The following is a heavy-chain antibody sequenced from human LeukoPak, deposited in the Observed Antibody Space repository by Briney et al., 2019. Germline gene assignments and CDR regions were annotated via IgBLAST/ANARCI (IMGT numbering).Heavy chain of an antibody. J-gene: IGHJ4*02. CDR3: ARCLVGYDSSGYANFDY. CDR2: ISESGSAI. Sequence: GGSLRLSCAASGFTFSSYEMNWVRLAPGKGLEWVSYISESGSAIYYADSVKGRFTISRDNAKNSLYLQMNSLRAEDTAVYYCARCLVGYDSSGYANFDYWGQGTLVTVSS. V-gene: IGHV3-48*03. D-gene: IGHD3-22*01. CDR1: GFTFSSYE.